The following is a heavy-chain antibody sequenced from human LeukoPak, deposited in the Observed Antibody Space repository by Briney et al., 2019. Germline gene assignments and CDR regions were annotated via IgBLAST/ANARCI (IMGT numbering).Heavy chain of an antibody. CDR2: IYYSGST. CDR3: ARDRFYDSSGYYYFWYFDL. D-gene: IGHD3-22*01. CDR1: GGSVSSGSYY. Sequence: SETLSLTCTVSGGSVSSGSYYWSWIRQPPGKGLEWIGYIYYSGSTNYNPSLKSRVTISVDTSKNQISLKLSSVTAADTAVYYCARDRFYDSSGYYYFWYFDLWGRGTLVTVSS. V-gene: IGHV4-61*01. J-gene: IGHJ2*01.